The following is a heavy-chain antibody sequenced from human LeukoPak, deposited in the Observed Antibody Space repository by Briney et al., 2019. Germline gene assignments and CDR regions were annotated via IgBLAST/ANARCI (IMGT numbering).Heavy chain of an antibody. J-gene: IGHJ5*02. CDR2: INYSGNA. CDR1: GGSISSDY. Sequence: PSETLSLTCTVSGGSISSDYWSWIRQPPGKGLEWIGYINYSGNANSNPSLKSRVTISVDTSKNQISLKLSSVTAADTAVYYCARHRPGERRFDPWGQGTLVTVSS. D-gene: IGHD3-16*01. V-gene: IGHV4-59*08. CDR3: ARHRPGERRFDP.